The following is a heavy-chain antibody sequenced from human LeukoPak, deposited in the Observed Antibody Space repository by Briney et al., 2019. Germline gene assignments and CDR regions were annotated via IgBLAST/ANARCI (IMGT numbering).Heavy chain of an antibody. D-gene: IGHD2-15*01. CDR1: GYTFSNYD. V-gene: IGHV1-8*01. CDR3: VGGVVVVAAGLRSLKIWFDT. J-gene: IGHJ5*02. CDR2: MNPNSGNT. Sequence: ASVKVSCKASGYTFSNYDINWVRQATGQGLEWMGWMNPNSGNTGYAQKFQGRVTMTRNTSISTAYMELSSLTSEDTAVYYCVGGVVVVAAGLRSLKIWFDTWGQGTLVTVSP.